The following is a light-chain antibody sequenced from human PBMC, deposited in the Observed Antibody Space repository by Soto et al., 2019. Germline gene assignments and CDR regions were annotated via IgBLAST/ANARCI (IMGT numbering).Light chain of an antibody. V-gene: IGLV2-23*01. J-gene: IGLJ3*02. CDR3: CSYAGSSTLV. Sequence: QSALTQPASVSGSPGQSITVSCTGTSIDVGTYDLVSWYQQHPGKAPKLMIYEGSKRPSGVSNRFSGSKSGNTASLTISGLKTEDEADYYCCSYAGSSTLVFGGGTKLTVL. CDR1: SIDVGTYDL. CDR2: EGS.